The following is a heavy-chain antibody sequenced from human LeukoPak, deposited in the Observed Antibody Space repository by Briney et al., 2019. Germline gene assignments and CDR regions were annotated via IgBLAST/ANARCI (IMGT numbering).Heavy chain of an antibody. CDR3: AREIVSAVAGNFDY. Sequence: GGSLRLSCAASVFTFSSYSMNWVRQAPGKGLEWVSSISSSSSYIYYADSVKGRFTISRDNAKNSLYLQMNSLRAEDTAVYYCAREIVSAVAGNFDYWGQGTLVTVSS. V-gene: IGHV3-21*01. D-gene: IGHD6-19*01. J-gene: IGHJ4*02. CDR2: ISSSSSYI. CDR1: VFTFSSYS.